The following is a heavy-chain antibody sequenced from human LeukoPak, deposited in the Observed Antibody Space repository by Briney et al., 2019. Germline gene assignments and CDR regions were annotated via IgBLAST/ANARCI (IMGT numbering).Heavy chain of an antibody. CDR3: AKSGGLRLLDYYYGIDV. D-gene: IGHD5-12*01. J-gene: IGHJ6*02. Sequence: GGSLRLSCAASGFTVSSNYMSWVRQAPGKGLEWVSVIYSGGSTYYADSVKGRFTISRHNSKNTLYLQMNSLRAEDTAVYYCAKSGGLRLLDYYYGIDVWGQGTTVTVSS. CDR2: IYSGGST. V-gene: IGHV3-53*04. CDR1: GFTVSSNY.